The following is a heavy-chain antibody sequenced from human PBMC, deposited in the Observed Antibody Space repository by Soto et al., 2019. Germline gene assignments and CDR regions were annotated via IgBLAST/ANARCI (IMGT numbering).Heavy chain of an antibody. CDR1: GFTFSAFG. Sequence: GGSLRLSCEASGFTFSAFGMHWVRQAPGKGLEWVAIISYDGILKYYADSVRGRFTISRDNSKNTLYLQMNSLRGEDTAVYYCAKDRSPFPYYYGMDVWGQGTTVTVSS. V-gene: IGHV3-30*18. CDR3: AKDRSPFPYYYGMDV. J-gene: IGHJ6*02. CDR2: ISYDGILK.